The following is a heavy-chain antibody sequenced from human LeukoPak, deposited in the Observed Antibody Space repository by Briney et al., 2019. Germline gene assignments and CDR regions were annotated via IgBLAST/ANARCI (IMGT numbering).Heavy chain of an antibody. CDR1: GFTFSSYA. D-gene: IGHD3-10*01. V-gene: IGHV3-23*01. J-gene: IGHJ4*02. CDR2: ISGSGGST. Sequence: GSLRLSCAAPGFTFSSYAMSWVRQAPGKGLEWVSAISGSGGSTYYADSVKGRFTISRDNSKNTLYLQMNSLRAEDTAVYYCAKSSQYYYGSGSYVDYWGQGTLVTVSS. CDR3: AKSSQYYYGSGSYVDY.